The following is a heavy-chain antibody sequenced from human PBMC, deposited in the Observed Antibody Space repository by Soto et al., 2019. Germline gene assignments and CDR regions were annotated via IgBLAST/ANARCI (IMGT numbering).Heavy chain of an antibody. CDR1: GGSVSSGSYY. J-gene: IGHJ6*02. CDR3: ARAGGSYGSYGMDV. Sequence: QVQLQESGPGLVKPSETLSLTCTVSGGSVSSGSYYWSWIRQPPGKGLEWIGYIYYSGSTNYNPSLKSRVTISVDTSKNQFSLKLSSVNAADTAVYYCARAGGSYGSYGMDVWGQGTTVTVSS. V-gene: IGHV4-61*01. D-gene: IGHD5-18*01. CDR2: IYYSGST.